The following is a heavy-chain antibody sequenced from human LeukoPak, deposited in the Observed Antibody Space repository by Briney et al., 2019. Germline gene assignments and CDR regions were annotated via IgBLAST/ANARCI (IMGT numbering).Heavy chain of an antibody. D-gene: IGHD6-19*01. J-gene: IGHJ6*03. CDR3: ARQRCSSGWLCYYYMDV. V-gene: IGHV4-34*01. CDR2: INHSGST. CDR1: GGSFSGYY. Sequence: SETLSLTCAVYGGSFSGYYWSWIRQPPGKGLEWIGEINHSGSTNYNPSLKSRVTISVDTSKNQFSLKLSSVTAADTAVYYCARQRCSSGWLCYYYMDVWGKGTTVTISS.